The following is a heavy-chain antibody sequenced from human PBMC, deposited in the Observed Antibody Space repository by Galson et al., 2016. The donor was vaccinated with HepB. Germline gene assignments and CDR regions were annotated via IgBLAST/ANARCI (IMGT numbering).Heavy chain of an antibody. D-gene: IGHD2-8*01. J-gene: IGHJ4*02. CDR2: IYWDDEK. CDR1: GFSLKTDEMC. CDR3: ARTRGPTKGIDV. Sequence: PALVKPTQTLTLTCNFSGFSLKTDEMCVTWIRQPPGKALEWLARIYWDDEKRCSVPLQTRLSISKDASRNLVVLTMTNMNPVDTGTYYCARTRGPTKGIDVWGQGILVTFSS. V-gene: IGHV2-70*11.